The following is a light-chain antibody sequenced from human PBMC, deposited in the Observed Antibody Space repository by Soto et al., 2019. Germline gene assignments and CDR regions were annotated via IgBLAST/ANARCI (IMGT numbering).Light chain of an antibody. J-gene: IGKJ4*01. V-gene: IGKV1-27*01. CDR3: QKYSSAPLT. CDR1: QGISKY. CDR2: SAS. Sequence: DIQMTQSPSSLSASVGDRVTITCRASQGISKYLAWYQQKPGKVPKLLIYSASTLQSGVPSRFSGSGSGTDFTLTISSLQSEDVATYYCQKYSSAPLTFGGGTRVEIK.